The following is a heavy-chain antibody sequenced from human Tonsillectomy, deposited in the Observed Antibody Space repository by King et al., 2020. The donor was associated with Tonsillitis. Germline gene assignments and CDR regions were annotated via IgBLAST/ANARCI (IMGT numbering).Heavy chain of an antibody. V-gene: IGHV3-30-3*01. CDR2: ISYDGSNK. Sequence: VQLVESGGGVVQPGRSLRLSCAASGFTFSSYAMHWVRQAPGKGLEWVAVISYDGSNKYYADSVKGRFTIPRDNSKNTQYLQMNSLRAEDTAVYYCAKDRGSGWYWGAFHIWGQGTMVTVSS. D-gene: IGHD6-19*01. CDR1: GFTFSSYA. CDR3: AKDRGSGWYWGAFHI. J-gene: IGHJ3*02.